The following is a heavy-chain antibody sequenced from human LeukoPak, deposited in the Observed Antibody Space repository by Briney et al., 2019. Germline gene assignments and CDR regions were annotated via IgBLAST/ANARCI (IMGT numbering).Heavy chain of an antibody. J-gene: IGHJ6*03. V-gene: IGHV3-48*02. D-gene: IGHD3-10*02. CDR3: RSNSVFDPDSMDV. CDR2: SSRYSTAT. CDR1: GFTFSNYA. Sequence: GGSLRLSCAASGFTFSNYAMNWVRQAPGKGLEWVSYSSRYSTATVYAEFMKGRDTISRAKAKNSQCLQADSMRDDDTAVYYRRSNSVFDPDSMDVWGKGTPVTVSS.